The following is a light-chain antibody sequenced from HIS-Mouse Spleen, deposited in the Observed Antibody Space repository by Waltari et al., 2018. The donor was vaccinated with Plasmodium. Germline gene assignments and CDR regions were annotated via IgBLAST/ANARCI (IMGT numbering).Light chain of an antibody. CDR2: WAS. CDR1: QSVSESSNNKNY. J-gene: IGKJ2*01. V-gene: IGKV4-1*01. CDR3: QQYYSTPYT. Sequence: IVMTQSPDSRAVSLGERATIKCKPRQSVSESSNNKNYLAWYQQKPGQPPKLLIYWASTRESGVPDRFSGSGSGTDFTLTISSLQAEDVAVYYCQQYYSTPYTFGQGTKLEIK.